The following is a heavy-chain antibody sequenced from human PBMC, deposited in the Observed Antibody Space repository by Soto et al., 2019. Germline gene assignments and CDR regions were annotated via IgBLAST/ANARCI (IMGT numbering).Heavy chain of an antibody. V-gene: IGHV5-51*01. CDR2: IYPGDSDT. J-gene: IGHJ6*03. CDR1: GYSFTSYW. D-gene: IGHD1-20*01. Sequence: GESLKISCKGSGYSFTSYWIGWVRQMPGKGLEWMGIIYPGDSDTRYSPSFQGQVTISADKVISTAYLQWSSLKASDTAMYYCASQHPRITGTGGGDRKYYYYYYMDVWGKGTTVTVSS. CDR3: ASQHPRITGTGGGDRKYYYYYYMDV.